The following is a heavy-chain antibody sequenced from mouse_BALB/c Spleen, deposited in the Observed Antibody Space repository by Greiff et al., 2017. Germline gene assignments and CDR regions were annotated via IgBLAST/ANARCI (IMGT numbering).Heavy chain of an antibody. CDR1: GFTFSSYG. D-gene: IGHD4-1*01. Sequence: EVKLVESGGDLVKPGGSLKLSCAASGFTFSSYGMSWVRQTPDKRLEWVATISSGGSYTYYPDSVKGRFTISRDNAKNTLYLQMSSLKSEDTAMYYCARHNWDGSLFDYWGQGTTLTVSS. V-gene: IGHV5-6*01. J-gene: IGHJ2*01. CDR3: ARHNWDGSLFDY. CDR2: ISSGGSYT.